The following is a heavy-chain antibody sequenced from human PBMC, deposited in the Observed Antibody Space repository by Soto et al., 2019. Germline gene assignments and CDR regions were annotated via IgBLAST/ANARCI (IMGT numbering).Heavy chain of an antibody. Sequence: QVQLQESGPGLVKPSETLSLTCTVSGGSISTYYWSWIRQPPGKGLEWIGYIYYSGSTNYNPSLKSRVTISVDTPKNQFSLKLSSVTAADTAVYYCARDAYCGYDKGYFDYWGQGTLVTVSS. J-gene: IGHJ4*02. CDR3: ARDAYCGYDKGYFDY. CDR2: IYYSGST. D-gene: IGHD5-12*01. V-gene: IGHV4-59*01. CDR1: GGSISTYY.